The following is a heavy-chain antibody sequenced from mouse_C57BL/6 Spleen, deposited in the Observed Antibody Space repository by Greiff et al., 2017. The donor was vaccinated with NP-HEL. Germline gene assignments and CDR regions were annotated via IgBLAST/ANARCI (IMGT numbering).Heavy chain of an antibody. CDR2: IRLKSDNYAT. Sequence: EVKVEESGGGLVQPGGSMKLSCVASGFTFSNYWMNWVRQSPEQGLEWVAQIRLKSDNYATHYADSVKGRFTISRDDSKSRVSRQMNNLRAEGTGMYYGAGGYGSSFAYWGQGTLVTVSA. CDR3: AGGYGSSFAY. J-gene: IGHJ3*01. D-gene: IGHD1-1*01. V-gene: IGHV6-3*01. CDR1: GFTFSNYW.